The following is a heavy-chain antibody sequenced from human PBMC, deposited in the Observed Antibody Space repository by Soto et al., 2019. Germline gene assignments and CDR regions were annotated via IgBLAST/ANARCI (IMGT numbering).Heavy chain of an antibody. J-gene: IGHJ4*02. D-gene: IGHD3-22*01. CDR1: GGTFSSYA. V-gene: IGHV1-69*13. Sequence: SVKVSCKASGGTFSSYAISWVRQAPGQGLEWMGGIIPIFGTANYAQKFQGRVTITADESTSTAYMELSSLRSEDTAVYYCARDMGYYDSSGYYYEVFDYWGQGTLVTVSS. CDR3: ARDMGYYDSSGYYYEVFDY. CDR2: IIPIFGTA.